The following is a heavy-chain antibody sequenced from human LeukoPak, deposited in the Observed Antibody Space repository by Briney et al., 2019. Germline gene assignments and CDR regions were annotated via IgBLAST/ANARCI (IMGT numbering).Heavy chain of an antibody. J-gene: IGHJ6*02. V-gene: IGHV3-30-3*01. D-gene: IGHD3-10*01. CDR3: IEGIQVFRGNYYYYGMDV. Sequence: PGRSLRLSCAASGFTFSSYAMHWVRQAPGKGLEWVAVISYDGSNKYYADSVKGRFTISRDNSKNTLYLQMNSLRAEDTAVYYCIEGIQVFRGNYYYYGMDVWGRGTTVTVS. CDR2: ISYDGSNK. CDR1: GFTFSSYA.